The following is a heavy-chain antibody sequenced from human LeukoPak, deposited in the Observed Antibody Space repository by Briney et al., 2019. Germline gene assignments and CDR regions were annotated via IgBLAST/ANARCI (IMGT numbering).Heavy chain of an antibody. V-gene: IGHV3-43*02. CDR2: ISAKGDGT. CDR3: ARDARCGSSNCYGWVDS. CDR1: GFTFEDYA. Sequence: GGFLRLSCAAFGFTFEDYAMHWVGQTPGKGLEWVSLISAKGDGTHYADSVKGRLTISRDNSKNSLYLQMNSLRNEDTALYYCARDARCGSSNCYGWVDSWGQGTRVIVSS. J-gene: IGHJ5*01. D-gene: IGHD6-25*01.